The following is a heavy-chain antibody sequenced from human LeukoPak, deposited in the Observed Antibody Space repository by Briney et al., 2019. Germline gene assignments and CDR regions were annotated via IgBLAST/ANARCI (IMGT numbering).Heavy chain of an antibody. CDR3: AKGSMVRWDV. Sequence: GGSLRLSCVASGFTFTSYAMNWVRQAPGKGLEWVSTITSSGASTNYADSAKGRFTISRDNSKNTLYLQMNSLRAEDTAEYYCAKGSMVRWDVWGQGTTVTVSS. CDR2: ITSSGAST. D-gene: IGHD3-10*01. J-gene: IGHJ6*02. CDR1: GFTFTSYA. V-gene: IGHV3-23*01.